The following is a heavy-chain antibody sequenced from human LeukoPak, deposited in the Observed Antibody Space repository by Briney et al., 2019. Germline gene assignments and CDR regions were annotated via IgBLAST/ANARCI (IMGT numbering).Heavy chain of an antibody. J-gene: IGHJ2*01. V-gene: IGHV3-74*01. CDR2: LNSDGTNT. Sequence: GGSLRLSCAASGFTFSTYWMHWVRQAPGKGLVWVSRLNSDGTNTYHADSVKGRVTISRDNAKNTVYLEMNSLRAEDTAVYYCARGGLRNWYFDLWGRGTLVTVSS. CDR3: ARGGLRNWYFDL. CDR1: GFTFSTYW. D-gene: IGHD5-12*01.